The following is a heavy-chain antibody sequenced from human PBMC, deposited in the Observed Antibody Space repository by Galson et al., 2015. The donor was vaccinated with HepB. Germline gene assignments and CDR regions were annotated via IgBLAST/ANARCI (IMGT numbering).Heavy chain of an antibody. CDR3: ARDPDDEASRWYRRSYYYYYGMDV. D-gene: IGHD6-13*01. CDR2: INPNSGAT. Sequence: SVKVSCKASGYTFTDYYLHWVRQAPGQGLEWMGRINPNSGATNSAQRFQGRVTMTRDTSINTAYMELSRLRSDDTAVYYCARDPDDEASRWYRRSYYYYYGMDVWGQGTTVTVSS. CDR1: GYTFTDYY. V-gene: IGHV1-2*06. J-gene: IGHJ6*02.